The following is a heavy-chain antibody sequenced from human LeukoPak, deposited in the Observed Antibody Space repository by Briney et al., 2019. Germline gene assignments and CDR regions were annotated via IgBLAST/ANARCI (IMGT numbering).Heavy chain of an antibody. CDR3: ARDYGSGSYFTNTFDY. J-gene: IGHJ4*02. CDR2: INPSGGST. V-gene: IGHV1-46*01. D-gene: IGHD3-10*01. Sequence: GASVKVSCKASGYTFTSYYMHWVRQAPGQGLEWMGIINPSGGSTSYAQKFQGRVTMTRDTSISTAYMELSRLRSDDTAVYYCARDYGSGSYFTNTFDYWGQGTLVTVSS. CDR1: GYTFTSYY.